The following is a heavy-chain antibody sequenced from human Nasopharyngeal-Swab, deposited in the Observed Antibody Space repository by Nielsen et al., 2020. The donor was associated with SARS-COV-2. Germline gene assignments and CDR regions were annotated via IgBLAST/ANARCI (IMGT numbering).Heavy chain of an antibody. CDR1: GFTFSSYS. V-gene: IGHV3-21*01. CDR2: ISSSSSYI. Sequence: GGSLRLSCAASGFTFSSYSMNWVRQAPGKGLEWVSSISSSSSYIYYADSVKGRFTISRDNAKNTLYLQMNSLRAEDTAVYYCARAEVAGTWTALGAYYYYGMDVWGQGTTVTVSS. D-gene: IGHD6-19*01. CDR3: ARAEVAGTWTALGAYYYYGMDV. J-gene: IGHJ6*02.